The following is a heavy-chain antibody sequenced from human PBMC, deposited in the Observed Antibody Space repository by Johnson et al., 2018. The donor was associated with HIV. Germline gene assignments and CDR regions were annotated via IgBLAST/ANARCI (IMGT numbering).Heavy chain of an antibody. J-gene: IGHJ3*01. V-gene: IGHV3-30*18. CDR1: GFSFNTNG. CDR3: AKRAESTAYYSVPHGAFDL. D-gene: IGHD3-22*01. Sequence: QVQLVESGGGVVQPGTSLRLSCAASGFSFNTNGMHWVRQAPGKGLEWVSFISHDGSDKFYTDSVKGRFTISRDNSKNTLYLQISSLRTEDTAVYYCAKRAESTAYYSVPHGAFDLWGQGTLVTVSS. CDR2: ISHDGSDK.